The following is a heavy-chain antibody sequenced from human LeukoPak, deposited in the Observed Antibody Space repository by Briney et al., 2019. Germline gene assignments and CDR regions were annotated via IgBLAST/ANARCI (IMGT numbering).Heavy chain of an antibody. CDR3: AKGYTNGVNQEVWLDP. D-gene: IGHD2-8*01. CDR1: GGSISSRRYS. J-gene: IGHJ5*02. V-gene: IGHV4-39*07. CDR2: MYYTGNT. Sequence: KPSETLSLTCTVSGGSISSRRYSWGWIRQPPGKGLERFGRMYYTGNTDYNPSLKSRLTMSVDTSKNQFSLKLSSVTAADTAVYFCAKGYTNGVNQEVWLDPWGQGTLVTVSS.